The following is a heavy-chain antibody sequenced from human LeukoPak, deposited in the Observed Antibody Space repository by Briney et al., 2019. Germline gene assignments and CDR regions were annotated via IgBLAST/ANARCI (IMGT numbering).Heavy chain of an antibody. CDR1: GGSISSGDYY. CDR2: ISYSGST. CDR3: ARAAYSGSYHSDY. Sequence: SETLSLTCTVSGGSISSGDYYWTWIRQHPEKGLEWIGYISYSGSTYYNPSLKSRVTVSVDTSKNQFFLSLSSVTAADTAVYYCARAAYSGSYHSDYWGQGTLVTVSS. D-gene: IGHD1-26*01. J-gene: IGHJ4*02. V-gene: IGHV4-31*03.